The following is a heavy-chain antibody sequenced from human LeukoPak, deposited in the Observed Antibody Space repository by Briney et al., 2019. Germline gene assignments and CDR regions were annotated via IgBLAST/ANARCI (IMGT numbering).Heavy chain of an antibody. Sequence: ASVKVSCKASGYTFTSYDINWVRQATGQGLEWMGWISAYNGNTNYAQKLQGRVTMTTDTSTSTAYMELRSLRSDDTAVYYCARGGVVMSYFDYWGQGTLVTVSS. V-gene: IGHV1-18*01. CDR2: ISAYNGNT. CDR1: GYTFTSYD. D-gene: IGHD3-22*01. CDR3: ARGGVVMSYFDY. J-gene: IGHJ4*02.